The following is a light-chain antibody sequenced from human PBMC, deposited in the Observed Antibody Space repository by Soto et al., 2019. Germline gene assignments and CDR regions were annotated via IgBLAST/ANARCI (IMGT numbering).Light chain of an antibody. V-gene: IGLV1-40*01. CDR3: QAYDYSLTASV. CDR1: SSNLGAGYS. J-gene: IGLJ3*02. Sequence: QSVLTQPPSVSGAPGQWVTIPCTGNSSNLGAGYSVYWYQQLPGTAPKLVIYGNTNRPSGVPERFSGSKSGTSASLAITGLQAEEEGDYYCQAYDYSLTASVFGGGTQLTVL. CDR2: GNT.